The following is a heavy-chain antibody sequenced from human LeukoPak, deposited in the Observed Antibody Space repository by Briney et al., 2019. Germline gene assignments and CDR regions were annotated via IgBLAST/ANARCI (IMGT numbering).Heavy chain of an antibody. V-gene: IGHV3-66*01. J-gene: IGHJ4*02. CDR1: GFTVSSNY. Sequence: LPGGSLTLSCAASGFTVSSNYMSWVRQAPGKGLEWVSVIYSGVSTYYADSVKGRFTISRDNSKNTLYLQMNSLRAEDTAVYYCARSSSAGIFDYWGQGTLVTVSS. CDR3: ARSSSAGIFDY. D-gene: IGHD6-13*01. CDR2: IYSGVST.